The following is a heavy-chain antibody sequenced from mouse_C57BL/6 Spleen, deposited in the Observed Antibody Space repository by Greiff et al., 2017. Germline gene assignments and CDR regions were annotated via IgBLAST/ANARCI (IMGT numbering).Heavy chain of an antibody. CDR3: ARSAGPYYFDY. CDR2: ISDGGSYT. CDR1: GFTFSSYA. D-gene: IGHD3-1*01. Sequence: EVKVEESGGGLVKPGGSLKLSCAASGFTFSSYAMSWVRQTPEKRLEWVATISDGGSYTYYPDNVKGRFTISRDKAKNNLYLRMSHLKAEYTAIYYCARSAGPYYFDYWGQGTTLTVSS. V-gene: IGHV5-4*03. J-gene: IGHJ2*01.